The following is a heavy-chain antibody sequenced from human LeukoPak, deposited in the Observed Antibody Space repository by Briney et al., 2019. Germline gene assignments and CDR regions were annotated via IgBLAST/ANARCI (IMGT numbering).Heavy chain of an antibody. D-gene: IGHD6-19*01. CDR1: GFTFSSYA. J-gene: IGHJ4*02. CDR2: IWSDGSNK. CDR3: ARHLYSNGWYNCFDY. Sequence: PGGSLRLSCTASGFTFSSYAIHWVRQAPGKGLEWVAVIWSDGSNKYYADSVKGRFTISRDNSKNTLNLQMNSPRAEDTAVYYCARHLYSNGWYNCFDYWGQGTLVTVSS. V-gene: IGHV3-33*08.